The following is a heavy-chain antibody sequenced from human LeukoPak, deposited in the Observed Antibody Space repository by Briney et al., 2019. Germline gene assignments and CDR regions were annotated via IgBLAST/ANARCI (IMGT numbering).Heavy chain of an antibody. J-gene: IGHJ4*02. CDR3: AKGQWLVDFDY. CDR2: ISGSGGST. D-gene: IGHD6-19*01. Sequence: GGYLRLSCAVSGFTFSNFAMSWVRQPPGKGREWVSGISGSGGSTYYADSVKGRFTISRDNSEKTLYLQMNSLRAEDTAVYYCAKGQWLVDFDYWGQGTLVTVSS. V-gene: IGHV3-23*01. CDR1: GFTFSNFA.